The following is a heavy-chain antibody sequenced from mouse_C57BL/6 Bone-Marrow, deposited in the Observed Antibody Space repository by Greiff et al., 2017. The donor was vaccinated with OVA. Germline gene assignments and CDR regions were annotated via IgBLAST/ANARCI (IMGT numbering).Heavy chain of an antibody. D-gene: IGHD1-1*01. CDR3: ASVYGSSGNY. CDR2: ISGGGGNT. V-gene: IGHV5-9*01. J-gene: IGHJ2*01. CDR1: GFTFSSYT. Sequence: EVKLMESGGGLVKPGGSLKLSCAASGFTFSSYTMSWVRQTPEKRLEWVATISGGGGNTYYPDSVKGRFTISRDNAKNTLYLQMSSLRSEDTALYYCASVYGSSGNYWGQGTTRTVSS.